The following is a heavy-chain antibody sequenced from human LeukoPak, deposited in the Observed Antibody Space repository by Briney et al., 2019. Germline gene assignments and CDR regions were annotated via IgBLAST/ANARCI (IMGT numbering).Heavy chain of an antibody. J-gene: IGHJ4*02. V-gene: IGHV4-34*01. Sequence: PSETLSLTCGVFNGSLIDYYWTWIRQPPGKGLEWIGEINHSGSTNYSPSLKSRVTISVDTSKNQFSLKVGSVTAADTTVYYCARVGAAFDYLGQGTLVTVSS. CDR2: INHSGST. CDR3: ARVGAAFDY. CDR1: NGSLIDYY. D-gene: IGHD2-15*01.